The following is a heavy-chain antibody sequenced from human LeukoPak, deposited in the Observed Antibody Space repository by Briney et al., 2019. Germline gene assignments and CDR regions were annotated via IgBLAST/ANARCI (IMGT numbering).Heavy chain of an antibody. J-gene: IGHJ6*03. D-gene: IGHD5-18*01. CDR1: GDSISGQY. CDR2: VYYSGSA. V-gene: IGHV4-59*11. CDR3: ARVASGYSYGYPHHYYYYMDV. Sequence: PSETLSLTCTVSGDSISGQYWGWIRQPPGMGLEWIGSVYYSGSAYYNASLKSRVSILVDKSKSQFSLRLSTVTAADTAVYYCARVASGYSYGYPHHYYYYMDVWGKGTTVTVSS.